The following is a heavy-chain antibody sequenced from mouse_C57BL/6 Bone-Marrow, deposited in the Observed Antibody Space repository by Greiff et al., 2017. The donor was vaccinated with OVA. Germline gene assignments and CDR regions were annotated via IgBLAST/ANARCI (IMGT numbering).Heavy chain of an antibody. CDR3: ARENYYGSSFTLWFAY. Sequence: QVQLQQPGAELVKPGASVKLSCKASGYTFTSYWMQWVKQRPGQGLEWIGEIDPSDSYTNYNQKFKGKATLTVDTSSSTAYMQLSSLTSEDSAVYYCARENYYGSSFTLWFAYWGQGTLVTVSA. CDR2: IDPSDSYT. J-gene: IGHJ3*01. V-gene: IGHV1-50*01. CDR1: GYTFTSYW. D-gene: IGHD1-1*01.